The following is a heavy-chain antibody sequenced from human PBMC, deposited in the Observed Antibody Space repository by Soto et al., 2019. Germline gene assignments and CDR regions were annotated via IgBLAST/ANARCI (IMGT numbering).Heavy chain of an antibody. Sequence: SETLSPTCAVSGVSIGSPNWWTWVRQAPGKXLEXXGXMXPXGXXTXXXSLRNRVTISVDNSKNHLSMTLTSVTAADTAIYYCARCLHCSNGGRFDPWGQGAMVTVS. CDR1: GVSIGSPNW. J-gene: IGHJ5*02. D-gene: IGHD2-8*01. V-gene: IGHV4-4*02. CDR3: ARCLHCSNGGRFDP. CDR2: MXPXGXX.